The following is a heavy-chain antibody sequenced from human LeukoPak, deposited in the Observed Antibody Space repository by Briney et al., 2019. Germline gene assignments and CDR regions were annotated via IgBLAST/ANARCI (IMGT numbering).Heavy chain of an antibody. CDR2: IRYDGSNK. Sequence: GGSLRLSCAASGFTFSSYGMHWVRQAPGKGLEWVAFIRYDGSNKYYADSVKGRFTISRDNSKNTLYLQMNSLRAEDTGVYYCARDSAPSYSSTWYDAFDIWGQGTMVTVSS. V-gene: IGHV3-30*02. J-gene: IGHJ3*02. CDR1: GFTFSSYG. D-gene: IGHD6-13*01. CDR3: ARDSAPSYSSTWYDAFDI.